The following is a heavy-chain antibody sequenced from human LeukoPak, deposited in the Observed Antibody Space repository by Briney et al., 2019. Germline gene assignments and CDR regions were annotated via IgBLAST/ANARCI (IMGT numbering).Heavy chain of an antibody. CDR3: ARDRRDTSMVWDY. CDR1: GGSISSYY. V-gene: IGHV4-59*01. D-gene: IGHD5-18*01. CDR2: IYYSGNT. Sequence: SETLSLTCTVSGGSISSYYWSWIRQPPGKGLEWIGYIYYSGNTNYNPSLKSRVTISVDTSKNQFSLKMRSVTAADTAVYYCARDRRDTSMVWDYWGQGTLVTVSS. J-gene: IGHJ4*02.